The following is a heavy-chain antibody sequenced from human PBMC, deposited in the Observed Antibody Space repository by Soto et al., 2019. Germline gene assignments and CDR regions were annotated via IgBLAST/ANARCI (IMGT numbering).Heavy chain of an antibody. CDR3: AKNGQPPYYYYGLDV. V-gene: IGHV1-18*01. D-gene: IGHD2-8*01. Sequence: ASVRVSCKASGYTFTRYGISWVRQAPGQGLEWMGWISGYNGDTNYAQKFQGRVSMTIDTSTTTAYMELRSLTSDDTAVYYCAKNGQPPYYYYGLDVWGQGTKVTVSS. CDR1: GYTFTRYG. CDR2: ISGYNGDT. J-gene: IGHJ6*02.